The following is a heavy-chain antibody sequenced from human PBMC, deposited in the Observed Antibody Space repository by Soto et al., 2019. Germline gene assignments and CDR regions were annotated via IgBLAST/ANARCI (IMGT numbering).Heavy chain of an antibody. V-gene: IGHV3-23*01. J-gene: IGHJ4*02. CDR1: GFTFSNYA. CDR2: IFGSGGST. Sequence: GGSLRLSCAASGFTFSNYAMNWVRQAPGKGLEWVSGIFGSGGSTFYADSVKGRFIISRDNSKNTLYLQMNSLRAEDTAVYYCAKDSVSGPRSLWSPFPGGVFDSWGQGILVTVSS. CDR3: AKDSVSGPRSLWSPFPGGVFDS. D-gene: IGHD3-3*01.